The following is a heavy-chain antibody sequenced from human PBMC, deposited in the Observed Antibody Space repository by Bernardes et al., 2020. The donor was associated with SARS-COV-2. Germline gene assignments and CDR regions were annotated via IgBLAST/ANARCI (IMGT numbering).Heavy chain of an antibody. D-gene: IGHD2-8*01. CDR1: GFSFNNFA. J-gene: IGHJ3*02. CDR2: ISYEGSKR. V-gene: IGHV3-30*18. CDR3: AKARSLFMLYYDDAFDI. Sequence: GGSLRLSCAASGFSFNNFAMHWVRQAPGKGLEWVADISYEGSKRNFADSVEGRFTVSRDSAKNMVYLQMNSLRSEDTAMYYCAKARSLFMLYYDDAFDIWGQGTMVIVSS.